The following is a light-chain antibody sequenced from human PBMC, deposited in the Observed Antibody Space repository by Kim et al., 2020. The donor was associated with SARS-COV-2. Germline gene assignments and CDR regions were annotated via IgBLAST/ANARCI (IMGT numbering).Light chain of an antibody. Sequence: NFMLTQPHSVSESPGKTVTISCTRSSGSIASHYVQWCQQRPGSAPTTVIYEDNQRPSGVPDRFSGSIDSSSNSASLTISGLKTEDEADYYCQSYDSSNHYVFGTGTKVTVL. CDR2: EDN. V-gene: IGLV6-57*04. CDR3: QSYDSSNHYV. CDR1: SGSIASHY. J-gene: IGLJ1*01.